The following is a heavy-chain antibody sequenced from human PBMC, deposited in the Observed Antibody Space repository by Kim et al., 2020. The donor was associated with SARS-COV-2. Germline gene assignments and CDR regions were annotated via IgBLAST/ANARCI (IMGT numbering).Heavy chain of an antibody. Sequence: QKFQGRVTITADESTSTAYMELSSLRSEDTAVYYCARVRAEMATISSFDYWGQGTLVTVSS. D-gene: IGHD5-12*01. J-gene: IGHJ4*02. V-gene: IGHV1-69*01. CDR3: ARVRAEMATISSFDY.